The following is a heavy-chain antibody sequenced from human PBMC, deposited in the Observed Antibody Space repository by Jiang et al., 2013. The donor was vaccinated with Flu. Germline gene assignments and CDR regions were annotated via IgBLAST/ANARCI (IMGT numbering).Heavy chain of an antibody. V-gene: IGHV3-33*01. J-gene: IGHJ6*02. D-gene: IGHD3-3*01. CDR2: WYDGSNK. CDR3: ARDAYDFWSGYYTAWVWYYYYGMDV. Sequence: WYDGSNKYYADSVKGRFTISRDNSKNTLYLQMNSLRAEDTAVYYCARDAYDFWSGYYTAWVWYYYYGMDVWGQGTTVTVSS.